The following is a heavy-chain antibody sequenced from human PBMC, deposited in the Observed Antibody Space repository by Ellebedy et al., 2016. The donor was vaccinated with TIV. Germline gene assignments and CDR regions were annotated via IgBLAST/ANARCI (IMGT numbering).Heavy chain of an antibody. V-gene: IGHV4-59*11. J-gene: IGHJ6*02. CDR3: ARDLVFPDYYGMDV. D-gene: IGHD2-2*01. CDR2: IYYSGST. CDR1: GGSISSLY. Sequence: GSLRLXXTASGGSISSLYWSWIRQPPGKGLEWIGYIYYSGSTNYNPSLKSRVTISVDTSKNQFSLKLSSVTAADTAVYYCARDLVFPDYYGMDVWGQGTTVTVSS.